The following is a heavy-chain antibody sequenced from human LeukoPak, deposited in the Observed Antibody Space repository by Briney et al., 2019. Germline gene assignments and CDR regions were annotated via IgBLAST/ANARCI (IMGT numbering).Heavy chain of an antibody. V-gene: IGHV3-23*01. J-gene: IGHJ4*02. CDR2: ISSSGGNT. D-gene: IGHD2-8*01. Sequence: PGGSLRLSCAASGFTFSSYAMSWVRQAPGKGLEWVSAISSSGGNTYYADSVKGRFTISRDDSKNTLYLQMNSLRAENTAVYYCAKNRRTNGVWGQGTLVTVSS. CDR3: AKNRRTNGV. CDR1: GFTFSSYA.